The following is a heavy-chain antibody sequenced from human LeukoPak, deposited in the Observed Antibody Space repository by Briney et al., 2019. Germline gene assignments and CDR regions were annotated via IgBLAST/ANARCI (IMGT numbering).Heavy chain of an antibody. CDR3: TRGPGSTWYSDY. CDR1: GFTVSSNY. J-gene: IGHJ4*02. V-gene: IGHV3-66*02. CDR2: IYSGGDT. Sequence: PGGSLRLSSAASGFTVSSNYMNWVRQAPGKGLEWVSIIYSGGDTYYADSVKGRFTISRDNSKNTLYLQMSSLRAEDTAVYYCTRGPGSTWYSDYWGQGTLVTVSS. D-gene: IGHD6-13*01.